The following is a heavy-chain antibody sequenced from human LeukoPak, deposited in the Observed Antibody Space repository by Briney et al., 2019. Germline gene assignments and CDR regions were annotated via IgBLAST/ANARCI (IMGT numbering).Heavy chain of an antibody. CDR1: GFTFSSYA. Sequence: GGSLRLSCAASGFTFSSYAMHWVRQAPGKGLEWVAVISYDGSNKYYADSVKGRFTISRDNSKNTLYLQMNSLRAEDTAVYYCVRGDILTGYAFFDYWGQGTLVTVSS. V-gene: IGHV3-30-3*01. J-gene: IGHJ4*02. CDR2: ISYDGSNK. D-gene: IGHD3-9*01. CDR3: VRGDILTGYAFFDY.